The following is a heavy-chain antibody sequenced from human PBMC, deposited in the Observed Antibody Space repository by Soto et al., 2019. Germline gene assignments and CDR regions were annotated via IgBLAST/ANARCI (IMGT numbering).Heavy chain of an antibody. D-gene: IGHD2-2*01. CDR3: ASRGTYARGSSFDY. CDR2: ISFSGST. CDR1: GGSISSGGYY. J-gene: IGHJ4*02. V-gene: IGHV4-31*03. Sequence: PSETLSLTCTVSGGSISSGGYYWNWIRQHPGKGLEWIGYISFSGSTYYNPSLKSRVTISVDTSRNQFSLKLSSVTAADTAVYYCASRGTYARGSSFDYWGQGTLVTVSS.